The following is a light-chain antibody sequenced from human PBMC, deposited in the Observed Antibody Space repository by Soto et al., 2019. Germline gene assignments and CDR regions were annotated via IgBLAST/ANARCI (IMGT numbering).Light chain of an antibody. J-gene: IGLJ1*01. CDR3: SSYTTSNTRQIV. V-gene: IGLV2-14*03. CDR1: SSDVGGYNY. CDR2: DVT. Sequence: QSVLTQPASVSGSPGHSITISCTETSSDVGGYNYVSWYQHHPGKAPKLIIYDVTNRPSGVSNPFSGSKSGNTASLTISGLQPEDEADYYCSSYTTSNTRQIVFGTGTKVTVL.